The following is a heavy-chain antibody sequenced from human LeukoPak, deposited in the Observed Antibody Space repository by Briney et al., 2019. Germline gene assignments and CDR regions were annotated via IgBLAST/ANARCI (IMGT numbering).Heavy chain of an antibody. Sequence: SETLSLTCAVSGGSISSGGYSWSWIRQPPGKGLEWIGYIYHSGSTYYNPSLKSRVTISVDRSKNQFSLKLSSVTAADTAVYYCARDSGSSGWPYFDYWGQGTLVTVSS. J-gene: IGHJ4*02. CDR3: ARDSGSSGWPYFDY. V-gene: IGHV4-30-2*01. CDR2: IYHSGST. D-gene: IGHD6-19*01. CDR1: GGSISSGGYS.